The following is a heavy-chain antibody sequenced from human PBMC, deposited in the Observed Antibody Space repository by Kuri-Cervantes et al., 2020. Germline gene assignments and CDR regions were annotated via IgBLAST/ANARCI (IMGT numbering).Heavy chain of an antibody. CDR1: GFTFSSYG. CDR2: ISYDGSNK. J-gene: IGHJ4*02. D-gene: IGHD3-16*01. Sequence: GASLKISCAASGFTFSSYGMHWVRQAPGKGLEWVAVISYDGSNKYYADSIKGRFTISRDNSKSTLYLQMNSLRTGDTAVYYCARYLRLRLGELFCPDYWGQGTLVTVSS. V-gene: IGHV3-30*03. CDR3: ARYLRLRLGELFCPDY.